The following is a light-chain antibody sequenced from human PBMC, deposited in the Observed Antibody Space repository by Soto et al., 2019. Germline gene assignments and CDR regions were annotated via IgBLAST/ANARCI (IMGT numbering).Light chain of an antibody. CDR1: QTISNW. CDR3: QQSYRTPLT. CDR2: DVS. V-gene: IGKV1-5*01. Sequence: DIQMTQSPSTLSASVGDRLTITCRASQTISNWLAWYQQKPGKAPELLIYDVSTLEIGVPSRFSGSGSGTEFTLTISSLQPEDFATYYCQQSYRTPLTFGGGTKVDIK. J-gene: IGKJ4*01.